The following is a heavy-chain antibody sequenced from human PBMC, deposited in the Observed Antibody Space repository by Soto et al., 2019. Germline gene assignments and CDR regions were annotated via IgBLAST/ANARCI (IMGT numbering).Heavy chain of an antibody. CDR3: AAGEASSRNLAPYYLDF. CDR2: IHYSGTT. D-gene: IGHD6-13*01. Sequence: SETLSLTCTVSGGSMRNYFWTWIRQPPGKGLEWIGYIHYSGTTSFFPSYNPSLRSRVTISEDTSKNQFSLKLLSVTTADRAVYFCAAGEASSRNLAPYYLDFWGQGTLVTVSS. V-gene: IGHV4-59*01. CDR1: GGSMRNYF. J-gene: IGHJ4*02.